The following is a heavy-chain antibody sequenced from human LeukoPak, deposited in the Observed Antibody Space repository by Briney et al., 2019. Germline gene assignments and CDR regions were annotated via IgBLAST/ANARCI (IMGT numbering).Heavy chain of an antibody. CDR3: AGIGGLLPPGYFQN. D-gene: IGHD2-21*02. V-gene: IGHV5-51*01. Sequence: GEPLHISCKAAGYSSSSYWIGWVRQLPGKGQEWMGIIYPGDSDTRHSPSFQGQVTTSADKSLSTAYLQWSSLKASDTAMYYCAGIGGLLPPGYFQNWGQGNLVTVSS. J-gene: IGHJ1*01. CDR2: IYPGDSDT. CDR1: GYSSSSYW.